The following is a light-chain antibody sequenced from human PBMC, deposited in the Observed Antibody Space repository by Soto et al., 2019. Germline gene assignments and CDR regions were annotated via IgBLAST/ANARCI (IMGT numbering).Light chain of an antibody. Sequence: DIQMTQSPSTQSASVGDRVTITCRASQSISSWLAWYQQKPGKAPKLLIYQASSLESGVPSRFSGSGSGTEFTLTISSLQPDDFATYYCQQYNGYSGYTFGQGTKLEIK. CDR3: QQYNGYSGYT. CDR1: QSISSW. V-gene: IGKV1-5*03. J-gene: IGKJ2*01. CDR2: QAS.